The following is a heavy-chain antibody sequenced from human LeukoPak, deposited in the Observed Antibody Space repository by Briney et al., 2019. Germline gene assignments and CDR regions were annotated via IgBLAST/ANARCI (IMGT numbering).Heavy chain of an antibody. D-gene: IGHD6-13*01. V-gene: IGHV3-23*01. CDR2: ISGSGGST. CDR1: GFTFSSYA. J-gene: IGHJ4*02. Sequence: GGSLRRSCAASGFTFSSYAMSWVRQAPGKGLEWVSAISGSGGSTYYADSVKGRFTISRDNSKNTLYLQMNSLRAEDTAVYYCAKAPNAGYSSSPDYWGQGNLVTVSS. CDR3: AKAPNAGYSSSPDY.